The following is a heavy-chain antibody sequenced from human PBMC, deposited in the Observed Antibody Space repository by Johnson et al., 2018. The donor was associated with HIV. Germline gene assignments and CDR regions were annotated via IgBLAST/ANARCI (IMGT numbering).Heavy chain of an antibody. CDR2: INSDGSST. D-gene: IGHD1-26*01. J-gene: IGHJ3*02. Sequence: MQLVESGGGLVQPGGSLRLSCTASGFTFSRYWMHWVRQAPGKGLVWVSRINSDGSSTSYADSVKGRFTISRDNAKNTLYLQMNSLRAEDTAMYYCATDRLLYSGSSVDTFDIWGQGTMVTVSS. V-gene: IGHV3-74*01. CDR1: GFTFSRYW. CDR3: ATDRLLYSGSSVDTFDI.